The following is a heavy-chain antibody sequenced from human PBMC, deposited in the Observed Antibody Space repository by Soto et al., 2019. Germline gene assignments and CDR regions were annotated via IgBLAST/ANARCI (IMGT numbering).Heavy chain of an antibody. Sequence: PSETLSLTCTVSGGSISSYYWSWIRQPPGKGLEWIGYIYYSGSTNYNPSLKSRVTISVDTSNNQFSLRLSSVTAADTAVYYCARLVWSYGTWFDPWGQGTLVTVSS. J-gene: IGHJ5*02. CDR2: IYYSGST. CDR3: ARLVWSYGTWFDP. V-gene: IGHV4-59*08. CDR1: GGSISSYY. D-gene: IGHD5-18*01.